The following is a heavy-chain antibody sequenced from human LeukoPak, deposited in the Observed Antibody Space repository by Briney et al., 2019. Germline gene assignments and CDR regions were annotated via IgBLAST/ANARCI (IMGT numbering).Heavy chain of an antibody. V-gene: IGHV3-30*12. CDR2: ISLDGSEE. D-gene: IGHD1-26*01. CDR1: GFTFSDFG. J-gene: IGHJ4*02. Sequence: GGSLRLSCAASGFTFSDFGLHWVRQAPGKGLEWVAFISLDGSEEFYANSVKGRFTISRDTSKNTLYLQMNSLRAEDTAVYYCARKSNSGSPNADDYWGQGTLVTVSS. CDR3: ARKSNSGSPNADDY.